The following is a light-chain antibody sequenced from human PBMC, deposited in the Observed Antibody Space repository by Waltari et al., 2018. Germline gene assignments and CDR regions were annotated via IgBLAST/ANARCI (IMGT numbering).Light chain of an antibody. CDR2: ANN. J-gene: IGLJ1*01. CDR1: SSNLGSYNH. Sequence: QSVLTQPPSVSGAPGQRVTISCTGSSSNLGSYNHVHWYQHLPGTAPKVLIYANNNRPSGVPDRFSGSKSGASASLAITGLQAEDEADYYCQSFDSSLDGYVFGTGTKVTVL. V-gene: IGLV1-40*01. CDR3: QSFDSSLDGYV.